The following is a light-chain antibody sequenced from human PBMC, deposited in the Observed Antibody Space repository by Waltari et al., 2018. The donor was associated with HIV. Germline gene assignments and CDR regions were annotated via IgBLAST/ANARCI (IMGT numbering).Light chain of an antibody. J-gene: IGLJ3*02. CDR1: SRDVGAYNS. V-gene: IGLV2-11*01. Sequence: QSALTQPRSVSGSPGQSVTISCTAPSRDVGAYNSVSWYQQHPGKAPKVIISDVSKRPSGVPDRFSGSKSGNTASLTISGLQAEDEADYYCCSYAGSYTRVFGGGTKLTVL. CDR2: DVS. CDR3: CSYAGSYTRV.